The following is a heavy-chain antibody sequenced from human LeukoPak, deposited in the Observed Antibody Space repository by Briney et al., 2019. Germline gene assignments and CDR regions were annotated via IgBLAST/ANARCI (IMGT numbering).Heavy chain of an antibody. Sequence: GGSLRLSCAISGFTSTTAWMTWVRQAPGKGLEWVADIRQDGSDKYYVDSVKGRFIISRDNAKKSVSLHMNNLRVEDTAVYYCARSVTAVTDRSFWDIWGQGTMVTVSS. V-gene: IGHV3-7*01. J-gene: IGHJ3*02. CDR2: IRQDGSDK. D-gene: IGHD3-3*01. CDR3: ARSVTAVTDRSFWDI. CDR1: GFTSTTAW.